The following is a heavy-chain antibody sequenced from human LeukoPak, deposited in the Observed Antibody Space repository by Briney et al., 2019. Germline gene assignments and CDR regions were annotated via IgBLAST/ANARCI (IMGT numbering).Heavy chain of an antibody. V-gene: IGHV3-7*01. CDR3: ARAQLTSMVADY. CDR1: GFTFSSYW. D-gene: IGHD5-18*01. J-gene: IGHJ4*02. CDR2: IKEDGSLK. Sequence: GGSLRLSCAASGFTFSSYWMSWVRQAPGKGLEWVANIKEDGSLKYYVDSVKGRFTISRDNAKNSLYLQMNSLRDEDTAVYYRARAQLTSMVADYWGQGTLVTVSS.